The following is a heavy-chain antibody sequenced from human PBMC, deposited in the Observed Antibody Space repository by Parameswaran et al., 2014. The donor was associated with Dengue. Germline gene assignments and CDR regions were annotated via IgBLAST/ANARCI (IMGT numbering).Heavy chain of an antibody. CDR3: AAAAGHFDY. Sequence: RWIRQPPGKGLEWIGEINHSGSTNYNPSLKSRVTISVDTSKNQFSLKLSSVTAADTAVYYCAAAAGHFDYWGQGTLVTVSS. V-gene: IGHV4-34*01. J-gene: IGHJ4*02. D-gene: IGHD6-13*01. CDR2: INHSGST.